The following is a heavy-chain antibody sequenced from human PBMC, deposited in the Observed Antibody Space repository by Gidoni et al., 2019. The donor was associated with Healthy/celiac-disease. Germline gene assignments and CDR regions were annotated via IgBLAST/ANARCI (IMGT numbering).Heavy chain of an antibody. V-gene: IGHV3-23*01. D-gene: IGHD2-21*01. CDR2: SSGSGGST. J-gene: IGHJ4*02. CDR3: AKCRNGGGEGYFDY. CDR1: GFTFSSYA. Sequence: EVQLLESGGGLVQPGGSLRLSCAASGFTFSSYAMSWVRQAPGKGLEWVSVSSGSGGSTYYADSVNGRFTISRDNSKNTLYLKMNSLRAEDTAVYYCAKCRNGGGEGYFDYWGQGTLVTVSS.